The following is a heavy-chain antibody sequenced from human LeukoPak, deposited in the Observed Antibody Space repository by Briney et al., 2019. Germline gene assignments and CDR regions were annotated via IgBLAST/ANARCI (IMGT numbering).Heavy chain of an antibody. J-gene: IGHJ5*02. Sequence: GGSLRLSCAASGFTFSSYAMRWVRQAPGKGLEWVGRIRSNSDGGTIDYAAPVKGRFTLSRDDSKTMLYLQMNSLQTEDTAVYYCATDFYDSTWGQGTLVTVSS. CDR3: ATDFYDST. CDR1: GFTFSSYA. CDR2: IRSNSDGGTI. D-gene: IGHD3-22*01. V-gene: IGHV3-15*01.